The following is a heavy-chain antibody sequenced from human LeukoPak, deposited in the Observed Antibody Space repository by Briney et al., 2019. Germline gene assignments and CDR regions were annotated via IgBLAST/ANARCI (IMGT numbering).Heavy chain of an antibody. CDR2: IYYSGST. Sequence: SETLSLTCTVSGGSISSSSYCWGWTRQPPGKGLEWIGSIYYSGSTYYNPSLKSRVTISVDTSKNQFSLKLSSVTAADTAVYYCATYYYGSGSYYNGNNWFDPWGQGTLVTVSS. CDR3: ATYYYGSGSYYNGNNWFDP. J-gene: IGHJ5*02. V-gene: IGHV4-39*07. CDR1: GGSISSSSYC. D-gene: IGHD3-10*01.